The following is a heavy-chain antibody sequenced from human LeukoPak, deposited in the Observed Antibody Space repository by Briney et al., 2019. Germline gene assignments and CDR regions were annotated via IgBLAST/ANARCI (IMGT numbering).Heavy chain of an antibody. CDR2: INEDGSGK. J-gene: IGHJ6*04. CDR1: GFTVSTTL. Sequence: GGSLRLTCTVSGFTVSTTLMDWVRQAPGKGLEWVASINEDGSGKYSMDSVKDRVTISRDNAKNSLDLQINSLTVEDTAIYYCVRDDGDVWGKGTTVTVSS. CDR3: VRDDGDV. V-gene: IGHV3-7*01.